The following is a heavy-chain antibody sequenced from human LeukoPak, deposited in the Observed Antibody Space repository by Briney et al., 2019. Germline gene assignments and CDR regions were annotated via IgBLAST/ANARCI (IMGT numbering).Heavy chain of an antibody. D-gene: IGHD3-3*01. J-gene: IGHJ6*02. V-gene: IGHV1-46*01. CDR1: GYTFTNYY. CDR3: AREGLGDFWSGYSPHYYYGMDV. CDR2: INPSSLGT. Sequence: ASVKVSCKASGYTFTNYYMHWVRQAPGQGLEWMGVINPSSLGTTYAQRFQGRVTMTTDTSTSTAYMELRSLRSDDTAVYYCAREGLGDFWSGYSPHYYYGMDVWGQGTTVTVSS.